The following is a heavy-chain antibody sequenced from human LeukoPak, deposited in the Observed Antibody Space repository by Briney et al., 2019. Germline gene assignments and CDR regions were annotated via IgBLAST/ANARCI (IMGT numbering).Heavy chain of an antibody. CDR1: GFTFSSYG. J-gene: IGHJ4*02. V-gene: IGHV3-23*01. CDR2: ISGSGGST. D-gene: IGHD3-22*01. CDR3: AKDFGPTYYYDSSGYLYHLPFDY. Sequence: PGGSLRLSCAASGFTFSSYGMSWVRQAPGKGLEWVSAISGSGGSTYYADSVKGRFTISRDNSKNTLYLQMNSLRAEDTAVYYCAKDFGPTYYYDSSGYLYHLPFDYWGQGTLVTVSS.